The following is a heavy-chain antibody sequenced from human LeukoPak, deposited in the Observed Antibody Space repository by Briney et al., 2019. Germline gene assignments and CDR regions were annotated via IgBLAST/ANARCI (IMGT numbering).Heavy chain of an antibody. CDR3: VCGSGSSDDRLDY. V-gene: IGHV7-4-1*02. CDR2: INTNTGNP. CDR1: GYTFTSYA. D-gene: IGHD3-10*01. J-gene: IGHJ4*02. Sequence: ASVKVSCKASGYTFTSYAMNWVRQAPGQGLEWMGWINTNTGNPTCAQGFTGRFVFSLDTSVSTAYLQISSLKAEDTAVYYCVCGSGSSDDRLDYWGQGTLVTVSS.